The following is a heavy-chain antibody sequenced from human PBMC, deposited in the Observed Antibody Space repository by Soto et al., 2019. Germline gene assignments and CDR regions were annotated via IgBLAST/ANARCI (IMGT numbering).Heavy chain of an antibody. CDR2: IWYDGSNK. CDR1: GFTFSSYG. J-gene: IGHJ4*02. V-gene: IGHV3-33*01. CDR3: ARDRRGYYFDY. Sequence: GGSLRLSCAASGFTFSSYGMHWVRQAPGKGLEWVAVIWYDGSNKYYADSVKGRFTISRDNSKNTLYLQMNSLRAEDTAVYYCARDRRGYYFDYWGQGTLVTVSS. D-gene: IGHD1-26*01.